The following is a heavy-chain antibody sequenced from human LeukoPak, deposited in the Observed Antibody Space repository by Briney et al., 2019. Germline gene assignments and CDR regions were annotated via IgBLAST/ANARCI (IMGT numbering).Heavy chain of an antibody. CDR3: ARRRVTIFGVVPVDY. V-gene: IGHV1-2*02. CDR1: GYTFTGCY. J-gene: IGHJ4*02. CDR2: INPNSGGT. Sequence: ASVKVSCKASGYTFTGCYMHWVRQAPGQGLEWMGWINPNSGGTNYAQKFQGRVTMTRDTSISTAYMELSRLRSDDTAVYYCARRRVTIFGVVPVDYWGQGTLVTVSS. D-gene: IGHD3-3*01.